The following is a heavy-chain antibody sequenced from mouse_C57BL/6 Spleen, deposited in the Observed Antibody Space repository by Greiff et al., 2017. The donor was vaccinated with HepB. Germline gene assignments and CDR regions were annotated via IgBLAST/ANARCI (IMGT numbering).Heavy chain of an antibody. CDR3: ARREYYYGYAMDY. Sequence: VKLVESGPELVKPGASVKISCKASGYAFSSSWMNWVKQRPGKGLEWIGRIYPGDGDTNYNGKFKGKATLTADKSSSTAYMQLSSLTSEDSAVYFCARREYYYGYAMDYWGQGTSVTVSS. CDR2: IYPGDGDT. CDR1: GYAFSSSW. J-gene: IGHJ4*01. D-gene: IGHD1-1*01. V-gene: IGHV1-82*01.